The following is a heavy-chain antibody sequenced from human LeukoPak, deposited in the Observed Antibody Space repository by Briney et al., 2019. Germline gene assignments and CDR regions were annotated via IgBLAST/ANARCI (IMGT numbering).Heavy chain of an antibody. CDR2: INPNSGVT. D-gene: IGHD4/OR15-4a*01. CDR1: GYTFTGYY. Sequence: GASVKVSCKASGYTFTGYYVHWVRQAPGHGLEWMGWINPNSGVTSYPQKFQGRVTMTMDTSFSTAYMELSRLRSDDTAFYFCAREGANGGYLHWGQGTLVTVSS. V-gene: IGHV1-2*02. J-gene: IGHJ4*02. CDR3: AREGANGGYLH.